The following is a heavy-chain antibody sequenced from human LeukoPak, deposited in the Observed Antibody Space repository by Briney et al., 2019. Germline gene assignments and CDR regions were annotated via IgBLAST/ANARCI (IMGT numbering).Heavy chain of an antibody. CDR1: GFTFRSYW. D-gene: IGHD3-3*01. CDR2: INSDGSTT. Sequence: GGSLRLSCAASGFTFRSYWMHWVRQAPGKGLLWVSRINSDGSTTNYADSVKGRFTISRDNAKNTLYLQLNSLRAEDTAVSYCARAPYFDFWSGYPPDYWGREPWSPSPQ. V-gene: IGHV3-74*01. CDR3: ARAPYFDFWSGYPPDY. J-gene: IGHJ4*02.